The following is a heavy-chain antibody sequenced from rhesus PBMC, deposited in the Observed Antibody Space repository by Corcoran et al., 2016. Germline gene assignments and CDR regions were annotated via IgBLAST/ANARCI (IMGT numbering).Heavy chain of an antibody. Sequence: QVQLQESGPGLVKPSDTLSLTCAAPGSSIRSGYCWSWFPHPPGKGLGWIGDIGGSSGSTNYNPSLKSRVTISKDTSKNQFSLKLSSVTAADTAVYYCARSHSSGWYYGYWGQGVLVTVSS. CDR3: ARSHSSGWYYGY. V-gene: IGHV4-127*01. CDR2: IGGSSGST. CDR1: GSSIRSGYC. D-gene: IGHD6-31*01. J-gene: IGHJ4*01.